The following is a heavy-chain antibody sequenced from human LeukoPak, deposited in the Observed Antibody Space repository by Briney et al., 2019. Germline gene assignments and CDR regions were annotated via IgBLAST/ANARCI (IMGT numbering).Heavy chain of an antibody. J-gene: IGHJ4*02. CDR3: ARDSGSGSFPFNY. V-gene: IGHV1-2*02. D-gene: IGHD3-10*01. Sequence: ASVKVSCKASGYTFTGYYMHWVRQAPGQGLEWMGWINPNSGGTNYAQKFQGRVTMTRDTSISTAYMELSRLRSDDTAVYYCARDSGSGSFPFNYWSQGTLVTVSS. CDR2: INPNSGGT. CDR1: GYTFTGYY.